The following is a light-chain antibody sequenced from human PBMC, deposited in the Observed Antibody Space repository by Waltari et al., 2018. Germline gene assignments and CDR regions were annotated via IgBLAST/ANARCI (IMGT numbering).Light chain of an antibody. CDR2: DAS. CDR3: QQRSNGLT. Sequence: EIVLTQSPATLSLSPGERATLSCRASQSVSVYLAWYQQKPGQAPRLLIFDASSRATVIPARFSGSGSGTDFTLTISSLEPEDFAVYYCQQRSNGLTFGGGTRVEIK. J-gene: IGKJ4*01. V-gene: IGKV3-11*01. CDR1: QSVSVY.